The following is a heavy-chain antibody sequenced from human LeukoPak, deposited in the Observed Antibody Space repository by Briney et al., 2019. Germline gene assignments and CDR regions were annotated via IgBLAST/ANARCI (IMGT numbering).Heavy chain of an antibody. Sequence: GESLRISCKGSGYSFTSYWISWVRQMPGKGREWMGRIDPSDSYTNYSPSFQGHVTISADKSISTAYLQWSSLKASDTAMYYCARHLPRAYGSGSDLDYWGQGTLVTVSS. J-gene: IGHJ4*02. V-gene: IGHV5-10-1*01. CDR2: IDPSDSYT. CDR1: GYSFTSYW. D-gene: IGHD3-10*01. CDR3: ARHLPRAYGSGSDLDY.